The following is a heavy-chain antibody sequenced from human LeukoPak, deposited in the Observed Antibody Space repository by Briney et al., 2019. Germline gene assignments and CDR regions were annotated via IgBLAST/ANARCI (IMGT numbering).Heavy chain of an antibody. CDR2: ISGSGGTT. CDR1: GFTFGDYA. Sequence: GGSLRLSCTASGFTFGDYAMSWFRQAPGKGLEWVSAISGSGGTTYYADSVKGRFTISRDNSKNTLHLQMNSLRAEDTAVYYCASHYASGGLVTYYFDYWGQGTLVTVSS. V-gene: IGHV3-23*01. D-gene: IGHD3-16*01. J-gene: IGHJ4*02. CDR3: ASHYASGGLVTYYFDY.